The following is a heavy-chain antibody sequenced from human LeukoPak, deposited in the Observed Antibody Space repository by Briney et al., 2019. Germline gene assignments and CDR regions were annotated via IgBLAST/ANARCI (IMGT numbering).Heavy chain of an antibody. J-gene: IGHJ4*02. Sequence: PSETLSLTCTVSGGSISSGPYYWSWIRQPAGKGLEWIGRIFGSGSTNYNPSLKSRVTISIDTSKNQFSLKLSSVTAADTAVYYCARGFLKNNILTGYRSAQHFDYWGQGTLVTVSS. V-gene: IGHV4-61*02. CDR1: GGSISSGPYY. CDR2: IFGSGST. CDR3: ARGFLKNNILTGYRSAQHFDY. D-gene: IGHD3-9*01.